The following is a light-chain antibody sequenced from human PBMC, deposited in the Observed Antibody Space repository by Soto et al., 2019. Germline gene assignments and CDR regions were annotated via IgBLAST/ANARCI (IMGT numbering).Light chain of an antibody. CDR3: QQRSNWPRLT. Sequence: EIVLTQSPATLSLSPGERATLSCRASQSVSSYLAWYQQKSGQAPRLLIYDASNRATGIPARFSGSGSGTDFTLTISSLEPEDFAVYYCQQRSNWPRLTFGGGTTVEIK. V-gene: IGKV3-11*01. CDR2: DAS. J-gene: IGKJ4*01. CDR1: QSVSSY.